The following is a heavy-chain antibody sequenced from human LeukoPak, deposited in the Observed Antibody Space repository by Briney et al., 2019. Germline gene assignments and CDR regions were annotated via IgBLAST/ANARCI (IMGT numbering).Heavy chain of an antibody. J-gene: IGHJ4*02. CDR2: ISSSSSYI. V-gene: IGHV3-21*01. Sequence: GGSLRLSCAASGFTFSSYSMNWVRQAPGKGLEWVSSISSSSSYIYYADSVKGRFTTSRDNAKNSLYLQMNSLRAEDTAVYYCARDGHYYDSSGYYYLVLDYWGQGTLVTVSS. CDR3: ARDGHYYDSSGYYYLVLDY. D-gene: IGHD3-22*01. CDR1: GFTFSSYS.